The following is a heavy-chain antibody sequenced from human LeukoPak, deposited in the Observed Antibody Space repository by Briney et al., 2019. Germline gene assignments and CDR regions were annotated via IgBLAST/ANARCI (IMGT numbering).Heavy chain of an antibody. D-gene: IGHD6-19*01. CDR2: IYYSGNT. Sequence: SETLSLTCTVSGGSISSSSYYWGWIRQPPGKGLEWIGTIYYSGNTYYNPSLKSRVSISVDTSKNQFSLKLSSVTAADTAVYYCARQAVAGNGFDYWGQGPLVTVSS. J-gene: IGHJ4*02. CDR3: ARQAVAGNGFDY. CDR1: GGSISSSSYY. V-gene: IGHV4-39*01.